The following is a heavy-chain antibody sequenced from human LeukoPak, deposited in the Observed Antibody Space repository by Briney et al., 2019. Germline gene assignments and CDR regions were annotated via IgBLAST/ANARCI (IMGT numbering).Heavy chain of an antibody. D-gene: IGHD2-2*01. J-gene: IGHJ4*02. Sequence: PEGSLRLSCAASGFTFSTYWMHWVRQAPGTGLVWVSLISSDGSNTNYADSVKGRFTISRDNAKNTLYLQMNSLRAEDTAVYCCATDVPAASIFGYWGQGTLVTVSS. V-gene: IGHV3-74*01. CDR3: ATDVPAASIFGY. CDR2: ISSDGSNT. CDR1: GFTFSTYW.